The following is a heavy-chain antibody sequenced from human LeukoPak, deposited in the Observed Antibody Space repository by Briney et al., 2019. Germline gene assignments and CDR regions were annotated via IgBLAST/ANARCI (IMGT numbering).Heavy chain of an antibody. CDR2: IYHSGST. CDR1: GGSISSGGYY. J-gene: IGHJ4*02. Sequence: SQTLSLTCTVSGGSISSGGYYWSWIRQPPGKGLEWIGYIYHSGSTYYNPSLKSRVTISVDRSKNQFSLKLSSVTAADTAVYYCARAKRGALDYWGQGTLVTVSS. V-gene: IGHV4-30-2*01. CDR3: ARAKRGALDY.